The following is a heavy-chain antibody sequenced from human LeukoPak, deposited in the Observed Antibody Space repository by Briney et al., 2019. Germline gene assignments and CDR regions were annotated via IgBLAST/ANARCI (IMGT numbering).Heavy chain of an antibody. D-gene: IGHD1-1*01. V-gene: IGHV4-34*01. CDR1: GGSFSTYY. CDR2: INHRGDT. CDR3: ARGPTISETGYFDY. J-gene: IGHJ4*03. Sequence: ASETLSLTCAVYGGSFSTYYWSWIRQSPGKGLEWIAEINHRGDTNYNPSVKSRVTISVDTSKNQFSLKITSLTAADTAVYYCARGPTISETGYFDYWGQGTLVTVSS.